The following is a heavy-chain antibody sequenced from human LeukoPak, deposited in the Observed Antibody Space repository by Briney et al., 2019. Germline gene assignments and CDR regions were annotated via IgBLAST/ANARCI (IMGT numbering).Heavy chain of an antibody. CDR2: INPSGGST. V-gene: IGHV1-46*01. CDR3: ATSLRFLEWYQYYFDY. D-gene: IGHD3-3*01. CDR1: GYTFTSYY. J-gene: IGHJ4*02. Sequence: GASVKVSCKASGYTFTSYYMHRVRQAPGQGLEWMGIINPSGGSTSYAQKFQGRVTMTRDTSTSTVYMELSSLRSEDTAVYYCATSLRFLEWYQYYFDYWGQGTLVTVSS.